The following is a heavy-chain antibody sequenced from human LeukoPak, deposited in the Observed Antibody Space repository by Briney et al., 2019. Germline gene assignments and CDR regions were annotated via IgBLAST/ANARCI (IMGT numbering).Heavy chain of an antibody. Sequence: PGGALILSWGWSGFNFIKDWMSWVGQAARKGLEGVINISQDGSGKNYADSVEGRFTISRDNAKNSLYLQMNSLRAEDTAVYYCVRDNPRQQGFAYWGQGTLVTVSS. CDR2: ISQDGSGK. CDR3: VRDNPRQQGFAY. CDR1: GFNFIKDW. J-gene: IGHJ4*02. D-gene: IGHD6-13*01. V-gene: IGHV3-7*03.